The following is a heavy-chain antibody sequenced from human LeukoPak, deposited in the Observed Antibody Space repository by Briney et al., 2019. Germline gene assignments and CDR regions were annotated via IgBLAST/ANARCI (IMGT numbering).Heavy chain of an antibody. CDR2: IYYSGST. CDR3: ARGSYSSSWYLLGY. J-gene: IGHJ4*02. D-gene: IGHD6-13*01. V-gene: IGHV4-39*07. CDR1: GGSISSSSYY. Sequence: SETLSLTCTVSGGSISSSSYYWGWIRQPPGKGLEWIGSIYYSGSTYYNPSLKSRVTISVDTSKNQFSLKLSSVTAADTAVYYCARGSYSSSWYLLGYWGQGTLVTVSS.